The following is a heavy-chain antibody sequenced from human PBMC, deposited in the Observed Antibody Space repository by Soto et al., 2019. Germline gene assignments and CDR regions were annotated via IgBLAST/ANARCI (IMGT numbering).Heavy chain of an antibody. CDR1: DGSISSNIYS. CDR3: ASSVSSGYLDWFDP. CDR2: IYYSGST. D-gene: IGHD3-22*01. V-gene: IGHV4-30-4*08. Sequence: SETLSLTCTVSDGSISSNIYSWGWIRQPPGKGLEWIGYIYYSGSTYYNPSLQSRVTISVDTSKNQFSLKLSAVTAADTAVYYCASSVSSGYLDWFDPCGQGTPVTVSS. J-gene: IGHJ5*02.